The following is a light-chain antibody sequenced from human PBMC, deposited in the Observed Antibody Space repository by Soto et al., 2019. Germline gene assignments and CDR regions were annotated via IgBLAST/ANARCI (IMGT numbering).Light chain of an antibody. Sequence: QSVLTQPPSVSGALGQRVTISCTGSGSNIGAGSDVHWYQQLPGTAPKVLVYGNNNRPSGVPDRFSGSKSATSASLAITGLQAEDEADYYCQSYDSSLSGWVFGTGTKVTVL. CDR2: GNN. CDR1: GSNIGAGSD. V-gene: IGLV1-40*01. J-gene: IGLJ1*01. CDR3: QSYDSSLSGWV.